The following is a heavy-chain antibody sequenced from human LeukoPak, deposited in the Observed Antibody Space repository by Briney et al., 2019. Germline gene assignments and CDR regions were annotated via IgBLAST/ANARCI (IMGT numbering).Heavy chain of an antibody. J-gene: IGHJ4*02. CDR1: GFTFSSYA. Sequence: GGSLRLSCAASGFTFSSYAMSWVRQAPGKGLEWVSAISGSGGSTYYADSVKGRFTISRDNSKNTLYLQMNSLRAEDTAVYYCVISAFHAGSGNYYDYWGQGTLVTVSS. V-gene: IGHV3-23*01. CDR3: VISAFHAGSGNYYDY. CDR2: ISGSGGST. D-gene: IGHD3-22*01.